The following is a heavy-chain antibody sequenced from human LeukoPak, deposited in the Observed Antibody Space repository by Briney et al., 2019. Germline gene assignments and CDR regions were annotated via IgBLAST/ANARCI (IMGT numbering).Heavy chain of an antibody. V-gene: IGHV3-21*01. CDR3: ARDPSLQVDYYGSGGHDY. CDR1: GFTFSSYS. Sequence: KTGGPLRLSCAASGFTFSSYSMNRLRQAPGRGLERVSFISSSSDYIYYADSVKGRITISRDNARNSLYLQMNSLRAEDTAVYYCARDPSLQVDYYGSGGHDYWGQGTPVTVSS. D-gene: IGHD3-10*01. CDR2: ISSSSDYI. J-gene: IGHJ4*02.